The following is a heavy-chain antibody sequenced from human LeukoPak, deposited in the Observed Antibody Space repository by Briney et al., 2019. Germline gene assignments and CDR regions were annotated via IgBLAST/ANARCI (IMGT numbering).Heavy chain of an antibody. CDR1: GGSISSGSYY. J-gene: IGHJ3*02. CDR3: ARDPRGLRGVRPDAFDI. CDR2: IYTSGST. V-gene: IGHV4-61*02. D-gene: IGHD3-10*01. Sequence: PSETLFLTCTVSGGSISSGSYYWSWIRQPAGKGLEWIGRIYTSGSTNYNPSLKSRVTISVDTSKNQFSLKLSSVTAADTAVYYCARDPRGLRGVRPDAFDIWGQGTMVTVSS.